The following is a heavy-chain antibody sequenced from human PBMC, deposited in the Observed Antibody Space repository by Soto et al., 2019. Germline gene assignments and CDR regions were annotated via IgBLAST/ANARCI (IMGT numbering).Heavy chain of an antibody. CDR3: ARGAAYQLPLYFDY. J-gene: IGHJ4*02. V-gene: IGHV4-31*03. CDR2: IYYSGST. CDR1: GGSISSGGYY. D-gene: IGHD2-2*01. Sequence: QVQLQESGPGLVKPSQTLSLTCTVSGGSISSGGYYWSWIRQHPGKGLEWIGYIYYSGSTYYNPSLTSRVTXXVXTXXNQFSLKLSSVTAADTAVYYCARGAAYQLPLYFDYWGQGTLVTVSS.